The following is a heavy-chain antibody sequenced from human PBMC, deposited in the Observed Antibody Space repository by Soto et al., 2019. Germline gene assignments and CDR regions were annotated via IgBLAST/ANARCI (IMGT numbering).Heavy chain of an antibody. CDR2: IYYSGNT. D-gene: IGHD2-15*01. CDR3: ARHTPAISISDH. J-gene: IGHJ4*02. V-gene: IGHV4-39*01. CDR1: GGSISSNSYY. Sequence: QLQLQESGPGLVKPSETLSLTCTVSGGSISSNSYYWGWIRQPPGKGLEWIGSIYYSGNTYYNLSLKSRVTISVDPSKNQFSPKLSSVTAADTAVYYCARHTPAISISDHWGQGTLVTVSS.